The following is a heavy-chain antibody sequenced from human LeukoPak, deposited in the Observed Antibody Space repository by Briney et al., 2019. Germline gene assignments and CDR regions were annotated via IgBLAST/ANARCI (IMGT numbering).Heavy chain of an antibody. V-gene: IGHV3-7*01. J-gene: IGHJ3*02. CDR1: RFTFGSSW. CDR2: IKEDGSEK. D-gene: IGHD2-8*01. Sequence: GGSLRLSCAASRFTFGSSWMSWVRQAPGKGLEWVANIKEDGSEKYYVDSVKGRFTISGDNAKNSLYLQMNSLRAEDTAVYYCARIVRGMVMPQNALDIWGQGTMVTVSS. CDR3: ARIVRGMVMPQNALDI.